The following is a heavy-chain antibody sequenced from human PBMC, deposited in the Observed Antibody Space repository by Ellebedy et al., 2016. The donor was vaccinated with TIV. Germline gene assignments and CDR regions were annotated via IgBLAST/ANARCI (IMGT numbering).Heavy chain of an antibody. CDR2: IDYTGST. J-gene: IGHJ4*02. D-gene: IGHD2-2*01. V-gene: IGHV4-30-4*01. Sequence: SETLSLTCTVSGGFGDSISSGNYYWNWIRQPPGKGLEWIGYIDYTGSTYYNPSLRSRLSISVDTSNNGFSLKLNSGTVADTAVYFCARASIVASRRYFDYWGQGVQVTVSS. CDR1: GGFGDSISSGNYY. CDR3: ARASIVASRRYFDY.